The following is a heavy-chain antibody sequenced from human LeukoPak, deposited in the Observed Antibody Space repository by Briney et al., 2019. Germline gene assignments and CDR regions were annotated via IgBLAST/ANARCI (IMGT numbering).Heavy chain of an antibody. CDR3: ARADYGLKYYFDY. J-gene: IGHJ4*02. D-gene: IGHD4-17*01. CDR1: GGSFSGYY. V-gene: IGHV4-34*01. CDR2: INHSGST. Sequence: SETLSLTCAVYGGSFSGYYWSWIRQPPGKGLEWIGEINHSGSTNYNPSLKSRVTISVVTSKNQFSLKLSSVTAADTAVYYCARADYGLKYYFDYWGQGTLVTVSS.